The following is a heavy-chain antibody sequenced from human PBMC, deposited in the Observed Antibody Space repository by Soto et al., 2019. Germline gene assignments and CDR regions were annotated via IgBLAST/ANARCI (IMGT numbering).Heavy chain of an antibody. CDR2: MCYSGST. CDR1: GGSVTGGGFC. Sequence: QVQLQESGPGLVKSSQTLSLTCTVSGGSVTGGGFCWSWIRQHPGEGLEFIGYMCYSGSTNYNPSLKSRVAISIDTSKNQFSLTLTFVTAAHTAVYYCASRDYGYTFNIWGQGTMVTVSS. J-gene: IGHJ3*02. V-gene: IGHV4-31*03. D-gene: IGHD4-17*01. CDR3: ASRDYGYTFNI.